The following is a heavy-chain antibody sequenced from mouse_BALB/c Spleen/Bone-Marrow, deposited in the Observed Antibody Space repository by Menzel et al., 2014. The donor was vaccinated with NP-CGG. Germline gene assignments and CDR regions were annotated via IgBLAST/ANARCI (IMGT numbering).Heavy chain of an antibody. CDR1: GYTFTSYY. D-gene: IGHD4-1*01. V-gene: IGHV1S81*02. CDR3: TRGRTWDIDS. CDR2: INPSNGGT. J-gene: IGHJ2*01. Sequence: QVQLQQSGAELVKPGASVKLSCKASGYTFTSYYMYWVKQRPGQGLEWIGEINPSNGGTNFNEKFKSRATLTVDKSSSTAYMQLSSLTSEDSAVYYCTRGRTWDIDSWGHDTTITVS.